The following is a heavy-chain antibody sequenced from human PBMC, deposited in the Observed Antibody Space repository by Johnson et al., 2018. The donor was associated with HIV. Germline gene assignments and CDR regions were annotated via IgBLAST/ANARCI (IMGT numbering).Heavy chain of an antibody. J-gene: IGHJ3*02. V-gene: IGHV3-74*01. CDR1: GFTFNDHW. CDR2: INGDGSRT. CDR3: ARDQDWGYYDTTAFDI. D-gene: IGHD3-16*01. Sequence: VQLVESGGGLVQPGGSLRLSCGASGFTFNDHWMQWVRQAPGKGLVWVSRINGDGSRTSYADSVKGRFTIARDNSKNTLYLQMNSLRAEDTDVYYCARDQDWGYYDTTAFDIWGQGTMVTVSS.